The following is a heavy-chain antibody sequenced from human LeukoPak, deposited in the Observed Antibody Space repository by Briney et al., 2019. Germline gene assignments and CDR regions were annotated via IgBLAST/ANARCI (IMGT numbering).Heavy chain of an antibody. CDR1: GGSISSSSYY. D-gene: IGHD1-26*01. V-gene: IGHV4-39*01. CDR3: SRRRSTYWFDP. Sequence: SETLSLTCTVSGGSISSSSYYWGWIRQPPGKGLEWIGSIYYAGSTHYNPSLKSRVTISVDTSKNQFSLKLSSVTAADTAVYYCSRRRSTYWFDPWGQGTLVTVSS. J-gene: IGHJ5*02. CDR2: IYYAGST.